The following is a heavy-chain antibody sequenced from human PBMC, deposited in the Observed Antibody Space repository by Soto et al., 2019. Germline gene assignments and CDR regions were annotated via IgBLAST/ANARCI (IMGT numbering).Heavy chain of an antibody. CDR1: GGTFSSYA. CDR3: ARASGGYAPGSYYYYYGMDV. V-gene: IGHV1-69*12. D-gene: IGHD5-12*01. Sequence: QVQLVQSGAEVKKPGSSVKVSCKASGGTFSSYAISWVRQAPGQGLEWMGGIIPIFGTANYAQKFQGRVTITADESTSTAYMELSSLRSEDTAVYYCARASGGYAPGSYYYYYGMDVWGQGTTVTVSS. CDR2: IIPIFGTA. J-gene: IGHJ6*02.